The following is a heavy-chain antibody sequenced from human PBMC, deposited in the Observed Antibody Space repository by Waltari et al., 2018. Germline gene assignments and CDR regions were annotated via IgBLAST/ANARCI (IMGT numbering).Heavy chain of an antibody. V-gene: IGHV1-24*01. CDR2: FDPEDGET. Sequence: QVQLVQSGAEVKKPGASVKVSCKVSGYTLTELSMPWVRQAPGNGLEWMGGFDPEDGETIYAQKFQGRVTMTEDTSTDTAYMELSSLRSEDTAVYYCATGGYCSSTSCFRQDWYFDLWGRGTLVTVSS. CDR3: ATGGYCSSTSCFRQDWYFDL. D-gene: IGHD2-2*01. CDR1: GYTLTELS. J-gene: IGHJ2*01.